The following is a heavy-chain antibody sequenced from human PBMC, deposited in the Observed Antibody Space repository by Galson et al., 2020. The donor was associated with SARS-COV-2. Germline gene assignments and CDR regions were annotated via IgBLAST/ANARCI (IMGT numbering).Heavy chain of an antibody. CDR1: GFTFSSYA. D-gene: IGHD3-10*01. CDR3: ARGSGSYYSWFDP. CDR2: ISYDGSNK. Sequence: GSLRLSCAASGFTFSSYAMHWVRQAPGKGLEWVAVISYDGSNKYYADSVKGRFTISRDNSKNTLYLQMNSLRAEDTAVYYCARGSGSYYSWFDPWGQGTLVTVSS. V-gene: IGHV3-30-3*01. J-gene: IGHJ5*02.